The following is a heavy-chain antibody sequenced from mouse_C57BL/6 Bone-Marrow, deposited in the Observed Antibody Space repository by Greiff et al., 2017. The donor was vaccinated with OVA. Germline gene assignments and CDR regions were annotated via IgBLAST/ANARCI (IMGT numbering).Heavy chain of an antibody. J-gene: IGHJ3*01. V-gene: IGHV1-81*01. CDR1: GYTFTSYG. CDR3: AERDYYGSSSFAY. CDR2: IYPRSGNT. Sequence: LVESGAELARPGASVKLSCKASGYTFTSYGISWVKQRTGQGLEWIGEIYPRSGNTYYNEKFKGKATLTADKSSSTAYMELRSLTSEDSAVYFCAERDYYGSSSFAYWGQGTLVTVSA. D-gene: IGHD1-1*01.